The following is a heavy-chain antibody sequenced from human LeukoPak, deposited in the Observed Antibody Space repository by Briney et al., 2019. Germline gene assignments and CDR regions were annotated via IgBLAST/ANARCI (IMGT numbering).Heavy chain of an antibody. Sequence: ASVKVSCKASGYTFTGYYMHWVRQAPGQGLEWMGWINPNSGGTNYAQKFQGRVTMTRDTSISTAYMELSRLRSDDTAVYYCARDGDSSGWYHYYYYMDVWGKGTTVT. CDR1: GYTFTGYY. V-gene: IGHV1-2*02. CDR2: INPNSGGT. D-gene: IGHD6-19*01. J-gene: IGHJ6*03. CDR3: ARDGDSSGWYHYYYYMDV.